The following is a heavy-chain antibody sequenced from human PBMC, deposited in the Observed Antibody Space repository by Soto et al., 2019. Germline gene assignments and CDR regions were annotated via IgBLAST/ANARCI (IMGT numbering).Heavy chain of an antibody. V-gene: IGHV1-8*01. CDR3: ARGRSSGSYYLLDY. J-gene: IGHJ4*02. Sequence: SVQVSCKSCGNTFTSYDINWVRQATGHGLEWMGWINPNSGNIGYAQKFQGRVTMTRDTAIRTAYMEVSRLRSDDTAVYYCARGRSSGSYYLLDYWGQGTLVTCSA. CDR2: INPNSGNI. CDR1: GNTFTSYD. D-gene: IGHD3-10*01.